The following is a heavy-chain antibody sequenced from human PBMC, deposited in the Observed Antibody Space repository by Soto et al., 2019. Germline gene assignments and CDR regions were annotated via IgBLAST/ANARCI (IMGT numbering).Heavy chain of an antibody. Sequence: QVQLVQSGAEVKKPGSSVNVSCKASGGTFSNYAISWVRQAPGQGLEWMGGIIPIFGTVNYAQNFQGRVTITADESTSTAYMELSSLRSEDTAVYYCARGNHRWLQVWYFDLWGRGTMVTVSS. CDR3: ARGNHRWLQVWYFDL. V-gene: IGHV1-69*12. CDR2: IIPIFGTV. CDR1: GGTFSNYA. D-gene: IGHD5-12*01. J-gene: IGHJ2*01.